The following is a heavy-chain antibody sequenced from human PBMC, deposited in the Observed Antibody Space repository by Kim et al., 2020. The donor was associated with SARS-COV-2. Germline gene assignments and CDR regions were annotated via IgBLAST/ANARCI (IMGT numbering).Heavy chain of an antibody. CDR3: ARDLLRLDY. Sequence: ASVKVSCKASGYTFTRYSMNWLRQAPGQGLEWMGWINTNTGNPTYAQALTGRFVFSLDTSVSTAYLQISSLKAEDTAVYYCARDLLRLDYWGQGTLVTVSS. D-gene: IGHD2-2*01. V-gene: IGHV7-4-1*02. CDR1: GYTFTRYS. CDR2: INTNTGNP. J-gene: IGHJ4*02.